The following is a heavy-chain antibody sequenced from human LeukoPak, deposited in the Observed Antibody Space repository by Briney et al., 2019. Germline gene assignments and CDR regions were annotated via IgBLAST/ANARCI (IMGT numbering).Heavy chain of an antibody. D-gene: IGHD2-2*01. CDR3: ARSPTKRVPEDY. CDR1: SGSIFSSNW. Sequence: SGTLSLTCAVSSGSIFSSNWWSWVRQLPGKGLEWIGQIFHSGSTSYSPSLKSRVTISVDKSKNQFSLRLTSVTAADTAVYYCARSPTKRVPEDYWGQGTLVTVSS. V-gene: IGHV4-4*02. CDR2: IFHSGST. J-gene: IGHJ4*02.